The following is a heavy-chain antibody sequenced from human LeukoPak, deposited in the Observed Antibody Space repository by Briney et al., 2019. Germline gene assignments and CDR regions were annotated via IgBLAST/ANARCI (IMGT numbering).Heavy chain of an antibody. CDR2: ISYDGSNK. J-gene: IGHJ4*02. CDR3: ARDTAHDY. CDR1: GFTFSSYA. D-gene: IGHD5-18*01. Sequence: HAGGSLRLSCAASGFTFSSYAMHWVRQAPGEGLEWVAVISYDGSNKYYADSVKGRFTISRDNSKNTLYLQMNSLRAEDTAVYYGARDTAHDYWGQGTLVTVSS. V-gene: IGHV3-30-3*01.